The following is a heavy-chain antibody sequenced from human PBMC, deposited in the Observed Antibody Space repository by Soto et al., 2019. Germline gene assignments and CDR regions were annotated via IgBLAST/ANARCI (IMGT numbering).Heavy chain of an antibody. D-gene: IGHD3-3*01. CDR2: INADNGNT. Sequence: GASVKVSCKASGYTFTSYAMHWVRQAPGQGLEWMGWINADNGNTKYAQKLQGRVTITRDTSTSTAYMELRSLRSDDTSVYYCARVETYYYYYYMDVWGKGTTVTVSS. V-gene: IGHV1-3*01. CDR1: GYTFTSYA. CDR3: ARVETYYYYYYMDV. J-gene: IGHJ6*03.